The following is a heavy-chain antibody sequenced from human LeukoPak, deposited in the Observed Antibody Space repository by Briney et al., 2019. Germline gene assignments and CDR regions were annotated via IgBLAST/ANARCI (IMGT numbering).Heavy chain of an antibody. CDR3: TTDLREYYFGS. CDR1: GFTFSSYA. V-gene: IGHV3-23*01. Sequence: GGSLRLSCAASGFTFSSYAMSWVRQAPGKGLEWVSAIRGSGGSTDYADSVKGRFTISRDNSKNTLYLQMNSLRAEDTAVYFCTTDLREYYFGSWGQGTVVTVSS. J-gene: IGHJ4*02. CDR2: IRGSGGST.